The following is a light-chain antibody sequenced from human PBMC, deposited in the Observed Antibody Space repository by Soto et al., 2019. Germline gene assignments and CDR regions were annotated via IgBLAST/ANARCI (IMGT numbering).Light chain of an antibody. CDR1: QGIRSD. Sequence: IQLTQSPSSLSASVGDRVIITCRASQGIRSDFAWFQQKPGKAPKLLIYLASTLQSGVPSRFSGSRSGTDFTLPISSLHPEDFATYYCQQLDSYPITFGQGTRLEIK. V-gene: IGKV1-9*01. J-gene: IGKJ5*01. CDR3: QQLDSYPIT. CDR2: LAS.